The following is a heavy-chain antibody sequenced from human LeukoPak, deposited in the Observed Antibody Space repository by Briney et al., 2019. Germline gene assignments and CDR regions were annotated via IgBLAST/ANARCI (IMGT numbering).Heavy chain of an antibody. V-gene: IGHV3-23*01. D-gene: IGHD1-14*01. CDR1: GLPYNPYA. CDR3: AKLAFYETSAPLRDIDF. Sequence: GGSLRLSCAASGLPYNPYAMTWVRQAPGKGVEYISDIRPIGTNTYYASSVKGQFTISRDDSRTTVYLQMSSLRAEDTAIYYCAKLAFYETSAPLRDIDFWGQGTLVTVSS. J-gene: IGHJ4*02. CDR2: IRPIGTNT.